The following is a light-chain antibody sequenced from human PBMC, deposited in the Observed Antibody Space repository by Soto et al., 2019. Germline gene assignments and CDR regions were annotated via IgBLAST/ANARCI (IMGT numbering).Light chain of an antibody. J-gene: IGLJ3*02. CDR2: EVS. V-gene: IGLV2-14*01. CDR1: SSDIGGYKY. CDR3: TSYSRYRVLV. Sequence: QSVLTQPASVSGSLGQSITISCTGTSSDIGGYKYVSWYQQHPGKAPKLIIFEVSNRPSGVSDRFSGSNSGNTASLTISGLQAEDEADYYCTSYSRYRVLVFGGG.